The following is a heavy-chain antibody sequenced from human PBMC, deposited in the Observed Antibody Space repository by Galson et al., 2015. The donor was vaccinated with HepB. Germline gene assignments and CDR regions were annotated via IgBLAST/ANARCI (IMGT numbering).Heavy chain of an antibody. CDR3: ARGITETEDIVVVVAGWRNWFDP. CDR1: GGTFSSYA. J-gene: IGHJ5*02. V-gene: IGHV1-69*13. D-gene: IGHD2-15*01. Sequence: SVKVSCKASGGTFSSYAISWVRQAPGQGLEWMGGIIPIFGTANYAQKFQGRVTITADESTSTAYMELSSLRSEDTAVYYCARGITETEDIVVVVAGWRNWFDPWGQGTLVTVSS. CDR2: IIPIFGTA.